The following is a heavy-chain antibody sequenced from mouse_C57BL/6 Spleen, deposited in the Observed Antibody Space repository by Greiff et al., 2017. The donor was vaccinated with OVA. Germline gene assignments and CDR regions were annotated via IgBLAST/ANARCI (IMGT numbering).Heavy chain of an antibody. V-gene: IGHV7-3*01. CDR1: GFTFTDYY. D-gene: IGHD2-2*01. J-gene: IGHJ4*01. CDR3: ATRGYAYAMDD. Sequence: EVKVVESGGGLVQPGGSLSLSCAASGFTFTDYYMSWVRQPPGKALEWLGFIRNKANGYTTEYSASVKGRFTISRDNSQSILYLQMNALRAEDSATYYCATRGYAYAMDDWGQGTSVTVSS. CDR2: IRNKANGYTT.